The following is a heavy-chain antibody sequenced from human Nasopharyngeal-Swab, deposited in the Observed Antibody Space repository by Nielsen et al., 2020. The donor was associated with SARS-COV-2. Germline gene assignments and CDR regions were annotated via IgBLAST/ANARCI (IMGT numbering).Heavy chain of an antibody. CDR2: IYYSGNT. J-gene: IGHJ3*02. Sequence: SETLSLTCTVSGGSISGYYWSWIRQPPGKGLEYIGYIYYSGNTNYNPSLKSPVTISVDTSKSRFSLKLSSVTAADAGVYYCARDDTAYAFDIWGQGTLVSFSS. D-gene: IGHD5-18*01. V-gene: IGHV4-59*01. CDR1: GGSISGYY. CDR3: ARDDTAYAFDI.